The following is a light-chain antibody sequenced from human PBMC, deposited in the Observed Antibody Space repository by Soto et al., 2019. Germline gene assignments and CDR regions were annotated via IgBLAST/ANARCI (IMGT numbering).Light chain of an antibody. J-gene: IGKJ5*01. V-gene: IGKV3-11*01. Sequence: ELVMTQSPATLSVSPGERATLCFRASQSVSSYLAWYQQKPGQAPRLLIYDASNRATGIPARFSGSGSGTDFTLTISSLEPEDFAVYYCQQRSNWLSITFGQGTRLEIK. CDR3: QQRSNWLSIT. CDR1: QSVSSY. CDR2: DAS.